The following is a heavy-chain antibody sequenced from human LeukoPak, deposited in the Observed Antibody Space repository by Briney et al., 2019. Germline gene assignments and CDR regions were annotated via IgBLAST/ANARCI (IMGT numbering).Heavy chain of an antibody. CDR1: GGSLSSYY. J-gene: IGHJ4*02. CDR2: IYTSGST. V-gene: IGHV4-4*07. Sequence: SETLSLTCTVSGGSLSSYYWSWIRQPAGKGLEWIGRIYTSGSTNYNPSLKSRVTMSVDTSKNQFSLKLSSVTAADTAVYYCARYGYSYGPTYFDYWDQATLVTVSS. D-gene: IGHD5-18*01. CDR3: ARYGYSYGPTYFDY.